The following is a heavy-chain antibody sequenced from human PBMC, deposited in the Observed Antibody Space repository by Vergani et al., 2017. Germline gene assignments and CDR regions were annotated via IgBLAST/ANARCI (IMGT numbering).Heavy chain of an antibody. V-gene: IGHV3-30*18. CDR3: AKGFIAAAGKPNWFDP. J-gene: IGHJ5*02. CDR1: GFTFDDYA. CDR2: ISYDGSNK. Sequence: VQLVESGGGLVQPGRSLRLSCAASGFTFDDYAMHWVRPAPGKGLEWVAVISYDGSNKYYADSVKGRFTISRDNSKNTLYLQMNSLRAEDTAVYYCAKGFIAAAGKPNWFDPWGQGTLVTVSS. D-gene: IGHD6-13*01.